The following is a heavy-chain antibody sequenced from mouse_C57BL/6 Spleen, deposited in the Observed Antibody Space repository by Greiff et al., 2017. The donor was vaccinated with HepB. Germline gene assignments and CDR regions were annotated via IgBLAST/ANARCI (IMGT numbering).Heavy chain of an antibody. Sequence: EVKVVESGGGLVKPGGSLKLSCAASGFTFSSYAMSWVRQTPEKRLEWVATISDGGSYTYYPDNVKGRFTISRDNAKNNLYLQMSHLKSEDTAMYYCARDWNYGSSLYYFDYWGQGTTLTVSS. CDR1: GFTFSSYA. CDR3: ARDWNYGSSLYYFDY. V-gene: IGHV5-4*01. J-gene: IGHJ2*01. D-gene: IGHD1-1*01. CDR2: ISDGGSYT.